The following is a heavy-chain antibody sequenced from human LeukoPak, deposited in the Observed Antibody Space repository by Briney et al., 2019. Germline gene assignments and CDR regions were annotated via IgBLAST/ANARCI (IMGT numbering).Heavy chain of an antibody. V-gene: IGHV3-21*01. CDR2: ISSSSSYT. CDR1: GFTFSSYS. Sequence: GGSLRLSCAASGFTFSSYSMNWVRQAPGKGLEWVSSISSSSSYTYYADSGKGRLNISRDNAKNSLYLQMNSLGAEDTAVYYCARGQLSDYGGNPYYFDYWGQGTLVTVSS. CDR3: ARGQLSDYGGNPYYFDY. D-gene: IGHD4-23*01. J-gene: IGHJ4*02.